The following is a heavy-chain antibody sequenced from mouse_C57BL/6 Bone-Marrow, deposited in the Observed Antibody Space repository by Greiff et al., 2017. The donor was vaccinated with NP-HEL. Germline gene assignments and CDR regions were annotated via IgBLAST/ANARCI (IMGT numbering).Heavy chain of an antibody. CDR2: IYPGDGDT. V-gene: IGHV1-82*01. Sequence: QVQLQQSGPELVKPGASVKISCKASGYAFSSSWMNWVKQRPGKGLEWIVRIYPGDGDTNYNGKFKGKATLTADKSSSTAYMQLSSLTSEDSAVYFCARSLLLLMFAYWGQGTLVTVSA. D-gene: IGHD1-1*01. CDR3: ARSLLLLMFAY. J-gene: IGHJ3*01. CDR1: GYAFSSSW.